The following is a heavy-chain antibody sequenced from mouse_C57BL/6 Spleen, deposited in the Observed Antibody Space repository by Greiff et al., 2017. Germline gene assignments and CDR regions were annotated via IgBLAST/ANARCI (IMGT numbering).Heavy chain of an antibody. Sequence: QVQLQQSGAELARPGASVQLSCKASGYTFTSYGISWVKQRTGQGLEWIGEIYPRSGNTYYNEKFKGKATLSADKSSSTTYMELRNLTSEDSAVYFSARSGSYYGNYYYFDYWGQGTTLTVSS. V-gene: IGHV1-81*01. CDR3: ARSGSYYGNYYYFDY. CDR2: IYPRSGNT. CDR1: GYTFTSYG. D-gene: IGHD2-1*01. J-gene: IGHJ2*01.